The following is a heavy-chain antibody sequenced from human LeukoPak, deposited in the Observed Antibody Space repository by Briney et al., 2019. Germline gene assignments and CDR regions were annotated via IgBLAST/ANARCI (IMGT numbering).Heavy chain of an antibody. D-gene: IGHD5/OR15-5a*01. CDR2: ISYSGTT. Sequence: SETLSLTCTVSAGSISSYYWSCIRQPPGKELEYIGYISYSGTTSYNPSLTSRVTISVYTSKNQFSLKLTSVTAADTAVYYCARDKGLPQAFDIWGQGTMVTVSS. CDR3: ARDKGLPQAFDI. V-gene: IGHV4-59*01. J-gene: IGHJ3*02. CDR1: AGSISSYY.